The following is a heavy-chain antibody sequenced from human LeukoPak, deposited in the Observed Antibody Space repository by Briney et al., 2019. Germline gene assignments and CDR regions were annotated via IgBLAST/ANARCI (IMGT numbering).Heavy chain of an antibody. CDR3: ARGHYGYYYFDY. CDR1: GGSFSGYY. V-gene: IGHV4-34*01. D-gene: IGHD4-17*01. J-gene: IGHJ4*02. Sequence: PSETLSLTCAVYGGSFSGYYWSWIRQPPGKGLEWIGEINHSGSTNYNPSLKSRVTISVDTSKNQFSLKLSSVTAADTAVYYCARGHYGYYYFDYWGQGTLVTVSS. CDR2: INHSGST.